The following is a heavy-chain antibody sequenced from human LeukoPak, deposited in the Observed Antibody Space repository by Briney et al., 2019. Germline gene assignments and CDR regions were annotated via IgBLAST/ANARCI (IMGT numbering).Heavy chain of an antibody. Sequence: SQTLSLTCTVSGGSVNSGDSYWSWIRQSPGKGLEWIGYIYYSGNTYYSPSLRSRVTISMDTSKNQFSLKLTSLTAADTAVYYCARAKYYYDSSGYYHFDYWGQGTLVTVSS. J-gene: IGHJ4*02. V-gene: IGHV4-30-4*08. D-gene: IGHD3-22*01. CDR3: ARAKYYYDSSGYYHFDY. CDR2: IYYSGNT. CDR1: GGSVNSGDSY.